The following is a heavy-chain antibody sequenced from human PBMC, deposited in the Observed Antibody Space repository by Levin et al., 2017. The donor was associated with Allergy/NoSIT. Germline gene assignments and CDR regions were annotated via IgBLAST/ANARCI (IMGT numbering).Heavy chain of an antibody. J-gene: IGHJ4*02. CDR2: INPHSGDT. Sequence: ASVKVSCQASRYIFSDYFIHWVRQAPGQGLEWMGWINPHSGDTKYAQEFQGRVTMTRDKSINTAYLELTSLTSDDTAVYYCASDLYNDDRVFGYWGQGTLVNVFS. CDR3: ASDLYNDDRVFGY. CDR1: RYIFSDYF. D-gene: IGHD3-22*01. V-gene: IGHV1-2*02.